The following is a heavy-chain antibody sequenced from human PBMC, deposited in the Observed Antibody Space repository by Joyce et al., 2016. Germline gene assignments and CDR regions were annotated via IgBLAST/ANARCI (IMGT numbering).Heavy chain of an antibody. V-gene: IGHV1-46*01. D-gene: IGHD1-26*01. CDR3: ARDGRPGLGNYFDY. CDR2: INTGAGTT. CDR1: GYTFISYY. Sequence: QVQLVQSGAEVKKPGASVRVSRKASGYTFISYYVLWVRQAPGQGLEWMGIINTGAGTTSYAQKFQDRVTMTRDTSTSTFYMELSSLRSDDTAVYYCARDGRPGLGNYFDYWGQGALVTVSS. J-gene: IGHJ4*02.